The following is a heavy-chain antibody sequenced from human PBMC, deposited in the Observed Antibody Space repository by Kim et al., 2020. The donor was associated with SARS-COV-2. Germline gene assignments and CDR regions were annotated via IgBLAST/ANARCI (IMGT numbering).Heavy chain of an antibody. D-gene: IGHD3-22*01. Sequence: GGSLRLSCAASGFTFSSYSMNWVRQAPGKGLEWVSSISSSSSYIYYADSVKGRFTISRDNAKNSLYLQMNSLRAEDTAVYYCARSGYYYDSSGYYQNLDYWGQGTLVTVSS. J-gene: IGHJ4*02. V-gene: IGHV3-21*01. CDR3: ARSGYYYDSSGYYQNLDY. CDR2: ISSSSSYI. CDR1: GFTFSSYS.